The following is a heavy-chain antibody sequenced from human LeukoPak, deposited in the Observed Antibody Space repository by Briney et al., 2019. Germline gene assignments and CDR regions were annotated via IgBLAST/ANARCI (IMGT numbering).Heavy chain of an antibody. Sequence: GGSLRLSCAASGFTFSSYSMNWVRQAPGKGLEWLSYISTSSDTIYYADSVKGRFTISRDNAKNSLYLQMNSLRGEDTAVYYCARDEAVAGTDYYYYGMDVWGQGTTVTVSS. CDR3: ARDEAVAGTDYYYYGMDV. J-gene: IGHJ6*02. CDR1: GFTFSSYS. CDR2: ISTSSDTI. V-gene: IGHV3-48*01. D-gene: IGHD6-19*01.